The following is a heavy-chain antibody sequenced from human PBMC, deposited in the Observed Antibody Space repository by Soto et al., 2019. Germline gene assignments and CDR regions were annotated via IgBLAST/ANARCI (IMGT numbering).Heavy chain of an antibody. V-gene: IGHV3-23*01. D-gene: IGHD2-15*01. CDR1: RFTFSSYA. CDR2: ISGSGGST. J-gene: IGHJ4*02. Sequence: EVQLLESGGGLVQPGGSLRLSCAASRFTFSSYAMSWVRQAPGKGLEWVSGISGSGGSTYYADSVKGRFTISRDNSKNTLFLQMNSLRAEDTAVYYCAKVVGGVEGDYWGQGTLVTVSS. CDR3: AKVVGGVEGDY.